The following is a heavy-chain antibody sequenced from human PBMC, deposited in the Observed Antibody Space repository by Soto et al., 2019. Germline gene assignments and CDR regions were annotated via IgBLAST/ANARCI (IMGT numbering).Heavy chain of an antibody. CDR1: GFMFNSQN. Sequence: PVGSLRLSCLASGFMFNSQNMNWVRQTPGKGLEWLAYISRSGTTYYADSLEGRFTISRDNARNSLYLQMNSLRDDDTAIHYCARAGGEWLLLPFDIWGQGTRVTVSS. D-gene: IGHD3-22*01. CDR2: ISRSGTT. CDR3: ARAGGEWLLLPFDI. V-gene: IGHV3-48*02. J-gene: IGHJ3*02.